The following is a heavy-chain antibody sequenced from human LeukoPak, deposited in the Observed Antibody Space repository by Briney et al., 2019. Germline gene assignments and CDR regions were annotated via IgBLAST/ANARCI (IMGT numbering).Heavy chain of an antibody. CDR1: GFTFSSYW. V-gene: IGHV3-7*01. J-gene: IGHJ6*03. Sequence: GGSLRLSCAASGFTFSSYWMSWVRQAPGKGLEWVANIKQDGSEKYYMDSVKGRFTISRDNAKNSLYLQMNSLRAEDTAVYYCARVMASVPGTYYYYYYMDVWGKGTTVTVSS. CDR2: IKQDGSEK. CDR3: ARVMASVPGTYYYYYYMDV. D-gene: IGHD2-8*01.